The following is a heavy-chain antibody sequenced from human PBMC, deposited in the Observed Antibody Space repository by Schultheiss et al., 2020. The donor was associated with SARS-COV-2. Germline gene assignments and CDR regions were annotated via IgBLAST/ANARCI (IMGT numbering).Heavy chain of an antibody. J-gene: IGHJ4*02. D-gene: IGHD3-16*01. V-gene: IGHV3-74*01. CDR3: ATELYDYIGGGADDY. CDR1: GFTFSSYW. CDR2: INSDGSST. Sequence: GGSLRLSCAASGFTFSSYWMHWVRQAPGKGLVWVSRINSDGSSTSYADSVKGRFTISRDNAKNSLYLQMNSLRAEDTAVYYCATELYDYIGGGADDYWGQGTLVTVSS.